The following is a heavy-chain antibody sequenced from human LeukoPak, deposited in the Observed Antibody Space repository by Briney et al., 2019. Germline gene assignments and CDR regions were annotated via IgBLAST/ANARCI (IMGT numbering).Heavy chain of an antibody. CDR3: ARGPLYYDLSTGYPPSEMYYFDY. J-gene: IGHJ4*02. V-gene: IGHV1-69*05. D-gene: IGHD3-9*01. Sequence: SVKVSCKASGGTFSSYAASWVRQAPGQGLEWIGGIIPIFATPDYAQKFRGRVSITTDESTSTAYMELSSLRSEDTALYYCARGPLYYDLSTGYPPSEMYYFDYWGQGTLVTVSS. CDR2: IIPIFATP. CDR1: GGTFSSYA.